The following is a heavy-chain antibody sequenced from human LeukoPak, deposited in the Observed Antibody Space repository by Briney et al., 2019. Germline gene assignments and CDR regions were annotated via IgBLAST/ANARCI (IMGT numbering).Heavy chain of an antibody. D-gene: IGHD3-3*01. J-gene: IGHJ4*02. Sequence: GGSLRLSCAASGFTFSSYWMSWVRQAPGKGLEWVANIKQDGSEKYYVDSVKGRFTISRANAKNSLYLQMNSLRAEDTAVYYCARGYDFWSGYYFDYWGQGTLVTVSS. CDR3: ARGYDFWSGYYFDY. V-gene: IGHV3-7*01. CDR1: GFTFSSYW. CDR2: IKQDGSEK.